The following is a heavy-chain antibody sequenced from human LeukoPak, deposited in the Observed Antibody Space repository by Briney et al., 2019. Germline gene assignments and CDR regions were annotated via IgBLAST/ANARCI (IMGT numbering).Heavy chain of an antibody. CDR3: GTQGIAARLWYFDL. CDR1: GGSISSGGYY. J-gene: IGHJ2*01. V-gene: IGHV4-31*03. D-gene: IGHD6-6*01. Sequence: SETLSLTCTVSGGSISSGGYYWRLIRQHPGKGLEWIGYIYYSGSTYYNPSLKSRVTISVDTSKNQFSLKLSSVTAAYTAVYYCGTQGIAARLWYFDLWGRGTLVTVSS. CDR2: IYYSGST.